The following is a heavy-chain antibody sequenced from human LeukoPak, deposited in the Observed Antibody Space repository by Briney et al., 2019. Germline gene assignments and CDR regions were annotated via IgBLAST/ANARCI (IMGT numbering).Heavy chain of an antibody. CDR3: ARASLTGVWVGGVHAFDI. Sequence: GGSLRLSCAASGFTFSGYYMSWVRQAPGKGLEWVSYISGSGSTIYYADSVKGRFTISRDNSKNTLYLQMNSLRAEDTAVYYWARASLTGVWVGGVHAFDIWGQGTTVTVSS. V-gene: IGHV3-11*01. D-gene: IGHD3-16*01. J-gene: IGHJ3*02. CDR1: GFTFSGYY. CDR2: ISGSGSTI.